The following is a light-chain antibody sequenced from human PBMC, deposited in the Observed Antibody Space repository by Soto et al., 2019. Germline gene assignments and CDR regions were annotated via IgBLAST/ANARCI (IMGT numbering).Light chain of an antibody. J-gene: IGLJ2*01. CDR3: AAWDDSLNGVV. Sequence: QSVLTQPPSASGTPGQRVTLSCYASSSNIGTNTIDWYQHLPGAAPKLLIYSNNQRPSGVPDRFSGSKSGTSASLAISGLQSQDEADYYCAAWDDSLNGVVFGGGTKVTVL. V-gene: IGLV1-44*01. CDR1: SSNIGTNT. CDR2: SNN.